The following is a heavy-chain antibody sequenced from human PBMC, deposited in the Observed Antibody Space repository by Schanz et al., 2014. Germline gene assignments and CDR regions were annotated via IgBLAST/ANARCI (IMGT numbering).Heavy chain of an antibody. D-gene: IGHD2-8*02. CDR3: AKSLESCPGGRCSRGYFDY. J-gene: IGHJ4*02. CDR2: VSRSTPDI. Sequence: EVQLAESGGGLVQPGGSLRLSCAASGFTFSGYSMNWVRQAPGKGLEWVSYVSRSTPDIYYADSVKGRFTISRDNFKGALYLQMSSLRAEDTAVYYCAKSLESCPGGRCSRGYFDYWGQGTLVTVSS. V-gene: IGHV3-48*01. CDR1: GFTFSGYS.